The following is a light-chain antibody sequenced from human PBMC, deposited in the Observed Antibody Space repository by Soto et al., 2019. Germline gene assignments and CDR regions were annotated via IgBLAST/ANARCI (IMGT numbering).Light chain of an antibody. CDR2: DAS. V-gene: IGKV3-11*01. CDR1: QIVSSY. CDR3: QQRSNWPPT. Sequence: EIVLTQSPATLSLSPGERAILSCRASQIVSSYLAWYQQKPGQAPRLLIYDASNRATGIPARFSGSGSGTDFTLTISSLEPEDFAVYYCQQRSNWPPTFGQGTKVEIK. J-gene: IGKJ2*01.